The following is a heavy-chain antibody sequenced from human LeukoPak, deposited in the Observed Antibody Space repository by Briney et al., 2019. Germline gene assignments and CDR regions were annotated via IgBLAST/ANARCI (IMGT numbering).Heavy chain of an antibody. V-gene: IGHV1-2*04. D-gene: IGHD3-22*01. CDR2: INPNSGGT. J-gene: IGHJ4*02. CDR1: GYTFTGYY. Sequence: ASVKVSCKASGYTFTGYYMHWVRQAPGQGLEWMGWINPNSGGTNYAQKFQGWVTMTRDTSISTAYMELSRLRSDDTALYYCAKDTAYDSSGYNFDYWGQGTLVTVSS. CDR3: AKDTAYDSSGYNFDY.